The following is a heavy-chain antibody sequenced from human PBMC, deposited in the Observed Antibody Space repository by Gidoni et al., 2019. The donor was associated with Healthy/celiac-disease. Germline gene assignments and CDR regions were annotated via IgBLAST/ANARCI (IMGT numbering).Heavy chain of an antibody. J-gene: IGHJ4*02. Sequence: QVQLVQSGPDVKKPGSSVKVSCKASGGTFGSYAISWVRQSPGQGLEWLGGIISIFGTANYGQKFQGRVTITADESTSTAYMELSSLRSEDTAVYYCARHPIAASFFDYWGQGTLVTVSS. D-gene: IGHD6-6*01. V-gene: IGHV1-69*01. CDR3: ARHPIAASFFDY. CDR2: IISIFGTA. CDR1: GGTFGSYA.